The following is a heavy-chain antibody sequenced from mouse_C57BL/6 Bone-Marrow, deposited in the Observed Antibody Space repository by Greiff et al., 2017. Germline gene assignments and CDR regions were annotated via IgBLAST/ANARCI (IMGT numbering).Heavy chain of an antibody. CDR1: GFSLTCYG. CDR2: IWRGGST. CDR3: AKTIYGNYWYYDV. J-gene: IGHJ1*03. V-gene: IGHV2-5*01. Sequence: VQLVESGPGLVQPSQCLSITCTVSGFSLTCYGVHWVRPGPGKCLEWLGAIWRGGSTDYNAAFMSRLSITKDNSKSQVFFKMNSLQADDTAIYYCAKTIYGNYWYYDVGGRGTAVTVTS. D-gene: IGHD2-1*01.